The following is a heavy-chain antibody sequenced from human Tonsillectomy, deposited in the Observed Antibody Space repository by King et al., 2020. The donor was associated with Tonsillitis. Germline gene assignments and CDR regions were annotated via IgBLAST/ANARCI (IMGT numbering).Heavy chain of an antibody. J-gene: IGHJ4*02. CDR2: ISYDGTNK. D-gene: IGHD4-23*01. CDR3: ASLNNDYGGNHRGGSADFDS. V-gene: IGHV3-30*03. CDR1: GFTFSGYG. Sequence: VQLVESGGGVVQPGRSLRLSCAASGFTFSGYGMHWVRQAPGKGLEWVAVISYDGTNKYYADSVKGRFTISRDNSKNTLYLQMNSLRAEDTAVYYCASLNNDYGGNHRGGSADFDSWGQGTLVSVSS.